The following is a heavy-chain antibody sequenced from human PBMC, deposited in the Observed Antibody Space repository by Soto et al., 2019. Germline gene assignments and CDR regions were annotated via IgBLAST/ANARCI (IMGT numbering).Heavy chain of an antibody. J-gene: IGHJ4*02. V-gene: IGHV4-4*02. CDR2: IYHSGST. CDR1: GGSISSSNW. Sequence: QVQLQESGPGLVKPSGTLSLTCAVSGGSISSSNWWSWVRQPPGKGLEWIGKIYHSGSTNYNPSLKSRVTISVDKSKNQFSLKLSSVAAADTAVYYCARVYMVRGTIIRYFDYWGQGTLVTVSS. CDR3: ARVYMVRGTIIRYFDY. D-gene: IGHD3-10*01.